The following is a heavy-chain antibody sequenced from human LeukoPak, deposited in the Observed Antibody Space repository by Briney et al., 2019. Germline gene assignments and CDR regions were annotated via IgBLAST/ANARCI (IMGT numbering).Heavy chain of an antibody. J-gene: IGHJ1*01. CDR2: IKSDGST. V-gene: IGHV3-74*01. CDR1: GFTFSTYW. Sequence: GGSLRLCCAASGFTFSTYWMHWVRQAPGKGLAWVSRIKSDGSTNYADSVKGRFTISRDNANNTLSLQMNSLRPEDTGVYYCARAPSEIGGYYPEYFRHWGQGTLVTVSS. D-gene: IGHD3-22*01. CDR3: ARAPSEIGGYYPEYFRH.